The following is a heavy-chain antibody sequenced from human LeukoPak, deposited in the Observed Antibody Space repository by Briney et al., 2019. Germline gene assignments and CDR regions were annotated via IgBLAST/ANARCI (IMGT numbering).Heavy chain of an antibody. V-gene: IGHV3-33*01. CDR3: ARVLSQYYYYYGMDV. CDR1: GFTFRNHG. Sequence: GSLRLSCAASGFTFRNHGMYWVRQAPGKGLEWVAIIWYDGSNKYYGDSVKGRFTISRDNSKNMLYLQMNSLRVEDTAVYYCARVLSQYYYYYGMDVWGQGTTVTVSS. CDR2: IWYDGSNK. J-gene: IGHJ6*02.